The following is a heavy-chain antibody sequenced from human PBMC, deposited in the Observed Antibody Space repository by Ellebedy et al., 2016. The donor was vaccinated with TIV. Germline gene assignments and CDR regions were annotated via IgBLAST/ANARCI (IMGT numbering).Heavy chain of an antibody. D-gene: IGHD3-10*01. CDR1: GFTVSSHY. CDR3: ASTGREQVDY. J-gene: IGHJ4*02. CDR2: IYSGGST. Sequence: GESLKISCAASGFTVSSHYMSWVRQAPGKGLEWVSVIYSGGSTYYADSVKGRFTISRDNSKNTLYLQMNSLRAEDTAVYYCASTGREQVDYWGQGTLVTVSS. V-gene: IGHV3-53*01.